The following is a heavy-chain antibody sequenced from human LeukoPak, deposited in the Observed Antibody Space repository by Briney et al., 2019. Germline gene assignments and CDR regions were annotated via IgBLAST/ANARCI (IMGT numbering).Heavy chain of an antibody. D-gene: IGHD3-22*01. J-gene: IGHJ4*02. Sequence: GGSLRLSCAASGFTFSSYWMHWVRQALGKGLEWVSAISGSGGSTYYADSVKGRFTISRDNSKNTLYLQMNSLRAEDTAVYYCXXXXXTMIVVVIGGTFDYWGQGTLVTVSS. V-gene: IGHV3-23*01. CDR1: GFTFSSYW. CDR2: ISGSGGST. CDR3: XXXXXTMIVVVIGGTFDY.